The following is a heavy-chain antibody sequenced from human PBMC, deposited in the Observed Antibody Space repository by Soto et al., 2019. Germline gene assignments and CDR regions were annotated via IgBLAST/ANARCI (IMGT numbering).Heavy chain of an antibody. CDR1: GGSISSSSYY. D-gene: IGHD4-17*01. V-gene: IGHV4-39*01. CDR3: ARQYQTTVVTEY. J-gene: IGHJ4*02. Sequence: SETLSLTCTVSGGSISSSSYYWGWIRQPPGKGLEWIGSIYYSGSTYYNPSLKSRVTISVDTSKNQFSLKLSSVTAADTAVYYCARQYQTTVVTEYWGQGTLVTVSS. CDR2: IYYSGST.